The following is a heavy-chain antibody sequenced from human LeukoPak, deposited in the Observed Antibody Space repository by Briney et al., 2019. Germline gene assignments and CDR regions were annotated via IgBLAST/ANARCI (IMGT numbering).Heavy chain of an antibody. D-gene: IGHD3-22*01. Sequence: SETLSLTCTVSGGSISSYHWSWIRQPPGKGLEWIGYIYYSGSTNYTPSLKSRVTISVDTSKNQFSLNLSSVTAADTAVYYCARAFSYYYDSSGYAFDIWGQGTMVTVSS. J-gene: IGHJ3*02. CDR3: ARAFSYYYDSSGYAFDI. CDR1: GGSISSYH. CDR2: IYYSGST. V-gene: IGHV4-59*08.